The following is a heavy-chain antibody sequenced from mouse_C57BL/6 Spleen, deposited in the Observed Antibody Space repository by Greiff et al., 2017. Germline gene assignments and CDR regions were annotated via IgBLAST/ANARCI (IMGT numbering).Heavy chain of an antibody. V-gene: IGHV1-81*01. J-gene: IGHJ4*01. CDR2: IYPRSGNT. D-gene: IGHD4-1*01. CDR1: GYTFTSYG. Sequence: QVHVKQSGAELARPGASVKLSCKASGYTFTSYGISWVKQRTGQGLEWIGEIYPRSGNTYYNEKFKGKATPTADKSSSTAYMELRSLTSEDSAVYFCARRLTGMAMDYWGQGTSVTVSS. CDR3: ARRLTGMAMDY.